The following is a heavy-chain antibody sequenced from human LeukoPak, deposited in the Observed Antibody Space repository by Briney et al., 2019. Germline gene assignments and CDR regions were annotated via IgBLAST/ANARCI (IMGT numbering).Heavy chain of an antibody. CDR3: AKDSSPTYYYDSSGYSGFDY. CDR1: GFTFDDYA. J-gene: IGHJ4*02. D-gene: IGHD3-22*01. CDR2: ISWNSGSI. Sequence: GGSLRLSCAASGFTFDDYAMYWVRQAPGKGLEWVSGISWNSGSIGYADSVKGRFTISRDNAKNSLYLQMNSLRAEDTALYYCAKDSSPTYYYDSSGYSGFDYWGQGTLVTVSS. V-gene: IGHV3-9*01.